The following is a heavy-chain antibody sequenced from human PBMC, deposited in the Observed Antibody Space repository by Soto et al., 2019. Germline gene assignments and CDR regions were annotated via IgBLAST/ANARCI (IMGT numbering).Heavy chain of an antibody. D-gene: IGHD5-18*01. CDR1: GGSISSYY. CDR2: IYYSGST. CDR3: ASQVSYGSGWFDP. V-gene: IGHV4-59*01. J-gene: IGHJ5*02. Sequence: PSETLSLTCTVSGGSISSYYWSWIRQPPGKGLEWIGYIYYSGSTNYNPSLKSRVTISVDTSKSQFSLKLSSVTAADTAVYYCASQVSYGSGWFDPWGQGTLVTVSS.